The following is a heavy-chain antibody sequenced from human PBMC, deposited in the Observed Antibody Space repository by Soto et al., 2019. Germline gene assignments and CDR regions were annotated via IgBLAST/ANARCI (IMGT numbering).Heavy chain of an antibody. CDR1: GFTFSSYA. D-gene: IGHD3-10*01. Sequence: EVQLLESGGGLVQPGGSLRLSCAASGFTFSSYAMSWVRQAPGKGLEWVSAISGSGGSTYYADSVKGRFTISRDNSKNSLYLQMNSLRAEDTAVYYCARERYDSGRPLDYWGQGTLVTVSS. J-gene: IGHJ4*02. CDR2: ISGSGGST. CDR3: ARERYDSGRPLDY. V-gene: IGHV3-23*01.